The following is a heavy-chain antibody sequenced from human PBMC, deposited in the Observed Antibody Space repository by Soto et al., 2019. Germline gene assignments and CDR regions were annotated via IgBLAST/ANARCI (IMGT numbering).Heavy chain of an antibody. V-gene: IGHV3-33*01. CDR1: GFTVSRHG. Sequence: QVQMVESGGGVVQPGGSLRLSCAASGFTVSRHGMHWVRQAQGKGLEWVAVIWYDGSNRYYADSVKGRFTISKDNSKNTLYLEMNTLRPEATAIYYCAAATTWNFHFPYWGQGTQVTVSS. CDR3: AAATTWNFHFPY. J-gene: IGHJ4*02. CDR2: IWYDGSNR. D-gene: IGHD1-7*01.